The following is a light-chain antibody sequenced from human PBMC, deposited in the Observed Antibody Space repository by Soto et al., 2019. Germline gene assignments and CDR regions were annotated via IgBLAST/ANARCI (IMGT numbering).Light chain of an antibody. CDR1: SGSVSTNYY. CDR3: VLYMGSDIWV. J-gene: IGLJ3*02. Sequence: QAVVTQEPSFSVSPGGTVTLTCGLSSGSVSTNYYPSWYQQTPGQAPRTLIYSTNTRSSGVPDRFSGSILGNKAALTITGAQADDESDYYFVLYMGSDIWVFGGGTQLTVL. V-gene: IGLV8-61*01. CDR2: STN.